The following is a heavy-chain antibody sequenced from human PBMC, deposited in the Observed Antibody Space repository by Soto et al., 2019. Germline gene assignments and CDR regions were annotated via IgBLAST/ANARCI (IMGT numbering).Heavy chain of an antibody. Sequence: KGLEWVAVISYDGSNKYYADSVKGRFTISRDNSKNTLYLQMNSLRAEDTAVYYCAKGRSRDGYNIHPSYYYYGMDVWGQGTTVTVSS. D-gene: IGHD5-12*01. V-gene: IGHV3-30*18. CDR3: AKGRSRDGYNIHPSYYYYGMDV. J-gene: IGHJ6*02. CDR2: ISYDGSNK.